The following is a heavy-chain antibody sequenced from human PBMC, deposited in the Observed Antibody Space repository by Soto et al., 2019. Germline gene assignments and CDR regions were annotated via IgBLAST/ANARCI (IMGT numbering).Heavy chain of an antibody. Sequence: VQLVESGGGLVKSGGSLRLSCAASGFTFSDYYMSWIRQAPGKGLEWVSVILGRDDTTYYADSVKGRFTISRDTFKNTLHLQMNSLRVEDTALYFCTKGAWLDYWGQGTLVTVSS. CDR2: ILGRDDTT. J-gene: IGHJ4*02. D-gene: IGHD5-12*01. CDR3: TKGAWLDY. CDR1: GFTFSDYY. V-gene: IGHV3-23*04.